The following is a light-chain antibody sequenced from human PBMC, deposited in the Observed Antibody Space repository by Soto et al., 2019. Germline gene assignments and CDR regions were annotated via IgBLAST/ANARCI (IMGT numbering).Light chain of an antibody. CDR3: QQYNNWPLT. Sequence: DIVMTQSPATLSVSPGERATLSCRASQSVSSNFAWYQQKPGQAPRLLIYETSTRATGIPARFSGSGSGTEFTLTISSLQSEDFAVYYCQQYNNWPLTFGGGTRVEIK. J-gene: IGKJ4*01. CDR2: ETS. CDR1: QSVSSN. V-gene: IGKV3-15*01.